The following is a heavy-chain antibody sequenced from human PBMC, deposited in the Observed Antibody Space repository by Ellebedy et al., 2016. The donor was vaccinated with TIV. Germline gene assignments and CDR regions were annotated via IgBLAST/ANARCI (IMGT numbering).Heavy chain of an antibody. CDR3: ARTEWLRDPFDY. CDR1: GGSISSTSHY. CDR2: VYYSGTT. V-gene: IGHV4-39*07. Sequence: MPSETLSLTCIVSGGSISSTSHYWGWIRPPPGKGLEWNGIVYYSGTTYYTPSLLSRVTISVDPSKNQFSLQLSSVTAADTAFYYCARTEWLRDPFDYWGQGALVTVSS. J-gene: IGHJ4*02. D-gene: IGHD5-12*01.